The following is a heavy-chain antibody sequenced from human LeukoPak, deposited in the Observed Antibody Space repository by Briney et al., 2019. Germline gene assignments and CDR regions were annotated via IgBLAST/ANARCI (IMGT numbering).Heavy chain of an antibody. V-gene: IGHV4-39*07. CDR2: IYHSGST. J-gene: IGHJ6*03. CDR3: ARNGDYGDYYYYMDV. Sequence: SETPSLTCTVSGGPISSSSYYWGWIRQPPGKGLEWIGSIYHSGSTYYNPSLKSRVTISVDTSKNQFSLKLSSVTAADTAVYYCARNGDYGDYYYYMDVWGKGTTVTVSS. CDR1: GGPISSSSYY. D-gene: IGHD4-17*01.